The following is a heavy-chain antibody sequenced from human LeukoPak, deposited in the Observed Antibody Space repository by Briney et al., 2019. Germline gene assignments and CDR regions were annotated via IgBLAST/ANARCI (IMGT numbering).Heavy chain of an antibody. CDR3: ARGGGSKGTL. CDR1: GFTFSSYS. CDR2: ISSGSSYI. Sequence: PGGSLRLSCAASGFTFSSYSMNWVRQAPGKGLEWVSSISSGSSYIYYADSVKGRFTISRDNAKNSLYLQMNSLRAEDTAVYYCARGGGSKGTLWGQGTLVTVSS. V-gene: IGHV3-21*01. J-gene: IGHJ4*02. D-gene: IGHD3-16*01.